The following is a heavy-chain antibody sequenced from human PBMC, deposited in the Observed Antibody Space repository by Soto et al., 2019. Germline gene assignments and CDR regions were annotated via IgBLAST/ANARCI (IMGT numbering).Heavy chain of an antibody. CDR3: ARIVRDDYGDYSPYGMDI. Sequence: QVQLLQSGAEVKEPGASVKVSCKASGYSLTSYFMHCVRQAPGQGLERMGIINPSGGRPTYAQRFQGRVTMTSDTSTSTVHMELSSLSSDDTAVYYCARIVRDDYGDYSPYGMDIGGQGSTVTVPS. CDR1: GYSLTSYF. D-gene: IGHD4-17*01. J-gene: IGHJ6*02. CDR2: INPSGGRP. V-gene: IGHV1-46*01.